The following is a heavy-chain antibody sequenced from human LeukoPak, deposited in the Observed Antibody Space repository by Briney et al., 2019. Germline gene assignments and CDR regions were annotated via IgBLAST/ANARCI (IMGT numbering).Heavy chain of an antibody. D-gene: IGHD6-13*01. CDR3: ARRAYSSSWDYFDY. V-gene: IGHV4-28*05. Sequence: SDTLSLTCAVSGYSISSSNWWGWIRQPPGKGLEWIGYIYYSGSIYYNPSLKSRVTMSVDTSKNQFSLKLSSVTAVDTAVYYCARRAYSSSWDYFDYWGQGTLVTVSS. CDR2: IYYSGSI. J-gene: IGHJ4*02. CDR1: GYSISSSNW.